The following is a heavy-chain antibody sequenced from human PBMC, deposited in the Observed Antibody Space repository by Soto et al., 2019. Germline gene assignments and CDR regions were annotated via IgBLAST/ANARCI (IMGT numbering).Heavy chain of an antibody. D-gene: IGHD6-13*01. J-gene: IGHJ6*02. CDR1: GYTFTGYY. Sequence: ASVKVTCKATGYTFTGYYMHWVRQAPGQGLEWMGWINPNSGGTNYAQKFQGRVTMTRDTSISTAYMELSRLRSDDTAVYYCARGAAAGTDGMDVWGQGTTVTVSS. CDR3: ARGAAAGTDGMDV. V-gene: IGHV1-2*02. CDR2: INPNSGGT.